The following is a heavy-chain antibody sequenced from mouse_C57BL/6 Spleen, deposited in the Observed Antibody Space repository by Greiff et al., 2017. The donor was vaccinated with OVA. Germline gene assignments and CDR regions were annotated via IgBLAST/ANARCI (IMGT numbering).Heavy chain of an antibody. CDR1: GYTFTSYW. Sequence: VQLQQSGTVLARPGASVKMSCKTSGYTFTSYWMHWVKQRPGQGLEWIGAIYPGNSDTSYNQKFKGKAKLTAVTSASTAYMELSSLTNEDSAVYYCTTVVYYYAMDYWGQGTSVTVSS. CDR3: TTVVYYYAMDY. V-gene: IGHV1-5*01. J-gene: IGHJ4*01. CDR2: IYPGNSDT. D-gene: IGHD1-1*01.